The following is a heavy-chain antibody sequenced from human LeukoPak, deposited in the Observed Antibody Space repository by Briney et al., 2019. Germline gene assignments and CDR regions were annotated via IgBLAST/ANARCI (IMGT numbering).Heavy chain of an antibody. J-gene: IGHJ6*04. CDR1: GFNVSNNY. D-gene: IGHD6-25*01. Sequence: GGSLKLSCAAAGFNVSNNYVSWVRQAPGKGLEWISIIYYDGSTFYADSVKGRFTISRDISRNTVYLQMNSLRSEDTAVYYCGAGEDVWGEGTTVAVSS. V-gene: IGHV3-66*02. CDR3: GAGEDV. CDR2: IYYDGST.